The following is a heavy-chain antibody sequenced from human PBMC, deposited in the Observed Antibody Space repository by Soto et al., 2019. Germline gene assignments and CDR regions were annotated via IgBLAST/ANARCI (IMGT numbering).Heavy chain of an antibody. CDR2: IYYSGST. CDR1: GGSISSSSYY. Sequence: SETLSLTCTVSGGSISSSSYYWGWIRQPPGKGLEWIGSIYYSGSTYYNPSLKSRVTISVDTSKNQFSLKLSSVTAADTAVYYCARLRLRANFDYWGQVTLGTLST. V-gene: IGHV4-39*01. CDR3: ARLRLRANFDY. J-gene: IGHJ4*02.